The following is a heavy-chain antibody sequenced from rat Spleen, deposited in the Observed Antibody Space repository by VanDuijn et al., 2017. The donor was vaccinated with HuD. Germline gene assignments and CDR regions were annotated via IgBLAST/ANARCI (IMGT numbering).Heavy chain of an antibody. J-gene: IGHJ4*01. CDR3: ATQPTGVMDV. CDR1: GFTFSDYN. D-gene: IGHD1-11*01. Sequence: EVQLVESGGGLVQPGRSLKLSCAASGFTFSDYNMAWVRQAPKKGLVWVATIIYDGSRTYYRDSVKGRFTISRDNAKSTLYLQMDSLRSEDTATYYCATQPTGVMDVWGQAASVTVSS. V-gene: IGHV5S10*01. CDR2: IIYDGSRT.